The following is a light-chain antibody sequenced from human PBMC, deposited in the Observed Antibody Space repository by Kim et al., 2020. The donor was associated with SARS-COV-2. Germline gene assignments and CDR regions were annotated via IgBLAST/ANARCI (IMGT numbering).Light chain of an antibody. V-gene: IGLV6-57*03. Sequence: KTVTLSCTRSSGSIASSYVQWYQQRPGSAPTTLISEDNQRPSGVPDRFSGSVDDSSNSASLTISGLKPEDEADYYCKSYDTRSHEVFGGGTQLTVL. CDR3: KSYDTRSHEV. CDR1: SGSIASSY. CDR2: EDN. J-gene: IGLJ3*02.